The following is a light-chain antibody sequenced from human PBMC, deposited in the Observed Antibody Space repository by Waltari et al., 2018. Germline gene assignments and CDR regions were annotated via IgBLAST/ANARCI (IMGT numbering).Light chain of an antibody. V-gene: IGKV1-5*03. J-gene: IGKJ4*01. CDR3: QQYRNYSPLT. Sequence: DFQLTQSPSTLSASVGDRVTITCRASESISSYLAWYQQKPGKAPKLLIYKAFTLESGVPSRFSCGRSGADFTLTISSLQPDDFATYYCQQYRNYSPLTFGGGTRVEIE. CDR1: ESISSY. CDR2: KAF.